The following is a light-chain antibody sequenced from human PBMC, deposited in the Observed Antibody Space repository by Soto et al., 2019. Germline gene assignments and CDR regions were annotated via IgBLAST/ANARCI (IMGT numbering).Light chain of an antibody. CDR3: AAWDDSLSGLV. CDR2: SNN. J-gene: IGLJ2*01. V-gene: IGLV1-47*01. CDR1: TSSIGSNY. Sequence: QSVLTQPPSASGTPGQGVTISCSGSTSSIGSNYVYWYQQLPGTAPKLLIYSNNQRPSGVPDRFSGSKSGTSASLAISGLRSEDEADYHCAAWDDSLSGLVFGGGTKLTVL.